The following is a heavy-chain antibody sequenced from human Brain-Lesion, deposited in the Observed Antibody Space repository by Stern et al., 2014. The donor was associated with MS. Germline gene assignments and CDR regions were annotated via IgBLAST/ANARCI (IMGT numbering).Heavy chain of an antibody. D-gene: IGHD2-2*01. Sequence: QVQLQESGPGLVKPSQTLSLSCTVSGGSISSGGYYWSWIRQPAGKGLEWIGRIFNSGSTSHNPSPKSRVTISIDTSKNQFSLRLNSMTAADTAVYYCARGRVVPGFQYYATDVWGQGTTVIVSS. V-gene: IGHV4-61*02. CDR3: ARGRVVPGFQYYATDV. CDR1: GGSISSGGYY. J-gene: IGHJ6*02. CDR2: IFNSGST.